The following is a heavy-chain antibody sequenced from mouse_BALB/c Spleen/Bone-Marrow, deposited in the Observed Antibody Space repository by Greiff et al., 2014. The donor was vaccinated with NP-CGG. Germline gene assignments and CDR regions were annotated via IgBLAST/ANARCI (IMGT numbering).Heavy chain of an antibody. V-gene: IGHV5-6*01. CDR3: ARRDYDYDGPWFAY. Sequence: VQLKELGGGLVKPGGSPEISCAASGFTFRSYGAAWVRPTPGKRVGGVATISSGGSYTYYPDSVKVRFTISRDNAKNTLYLQMSSLKSEDTAMCYCARRDYDYDGPWFAYWGQGTLVTVSA. D-gene: IGHD2-4*01. CDR1: GFTFRSYG. J-gene: IGHJ3*01. CDR2: ISSGGSYT.